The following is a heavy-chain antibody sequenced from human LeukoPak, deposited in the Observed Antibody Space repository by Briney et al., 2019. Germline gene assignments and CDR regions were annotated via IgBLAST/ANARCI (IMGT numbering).Heavy chain of an antibody. D-gene: IGHD2-15*01. CDR1: GYTFISHY. Sequence: GASVKVSCKASGYTFISHYIHWVRQAPGQGLEWMGIINPNAGSTEYAQMFQGRFTMTRDTSTRTIYMELNSLKSEDTAVYYCAREGAPRVAIPNQRYSGMDVWGQGTAVTVSS. CDR3: AREGAPRVAIPNQRYSGMDV. J-gene: IGHJ6*02. V-gene: IGHV1-46*01. CDR2: INPNAGST.